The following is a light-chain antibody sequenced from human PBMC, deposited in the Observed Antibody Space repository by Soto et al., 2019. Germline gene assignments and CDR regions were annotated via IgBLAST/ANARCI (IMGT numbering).Light chain of an antibody. CDR3: SSYTSSSTYV. Sequence: QSALTQPASVSGSPGQSITISCTGTSSDVGGYNSVSWYQQHPGKAPKLVIYDVGNRPSGVSDRFSGSKSGNTASLTISGLQAEDEAEYYCSSYTSSSTYVFGAGTQLTVL. J-gene: IGLJ7*01. V-gene: IGLV2-14*01. CDR2: DVG. CDR1: SSDVGGYNS.